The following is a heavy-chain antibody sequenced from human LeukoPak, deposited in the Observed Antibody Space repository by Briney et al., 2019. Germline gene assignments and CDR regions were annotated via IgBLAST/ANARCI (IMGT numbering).Heavy chain of an antibody. CDR2: IRSKAYRGTT. D-gene: IGHD5-18*01. J-gene: IGHJ6*02. CDR3: SRGPIQLWPYYGMDV. V-gene: IGHV3-49*04. CDR1: GFTFGDHA. Sequence: PGGSLRLSCTPSGFTFGDHATSWVRQAPGKGLEWVGFIRSKAYRGTTEYAASVKGRFTISRDDSKSIAYLQMNSLKTEDTAVYYCSRGPIQLWPYYGMDVWGQGTTVIVSS.